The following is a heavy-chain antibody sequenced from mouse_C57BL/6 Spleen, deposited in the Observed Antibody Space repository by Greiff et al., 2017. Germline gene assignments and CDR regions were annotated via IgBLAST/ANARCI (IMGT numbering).Heavy chain of an antibody. V-gene: IGHV1-61*01. CDR1: GYTFTSYW. J-gene: IGHJ4*01. CDR3: VYSKYYAMDY. D-gene: IGHD2-3*01. CDR2: IYPSDSET. Sequence: QVQLQQPGAELVRPGSSVKLSCKASGYTFTSYWMDWVKQRPGQGLEWIGNIYPSDSETHYNQKFKDKATLTVDKYSSTAYMQLSSLTSEDSAVYYCVYSKYYAMDYWGQGTSVTVSS.